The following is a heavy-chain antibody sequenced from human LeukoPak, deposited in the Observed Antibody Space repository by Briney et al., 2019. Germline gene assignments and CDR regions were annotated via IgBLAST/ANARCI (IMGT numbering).Heavy chain of an antibody. V-gene: IGHV3-7*01. D-gene: IGHD4-17*01. Sequence: GGALRLSCAASGVTFSSYWMSWVRQAPGKGLEWVANIKQDGSEKYYVDSVKGRFTISRENAKNSLYLQMNSLRAEDTAVYYCARDRAVNYYYYGMDVWGQGTTVTVSS. J-gene: IGHJ6*02. CDR2: IKQDGSEK. CDR3: ARDRAVNYYYYGMDV. CDR1: GVTFSSYW.